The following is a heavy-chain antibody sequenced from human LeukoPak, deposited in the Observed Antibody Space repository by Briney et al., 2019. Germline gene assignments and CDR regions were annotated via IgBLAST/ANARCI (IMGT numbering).Heavy chain of an antibody. D-gene: IGHD2-2*01. CDR1: GFTFSSYA. V-gene: IGHV3-23*01. J-gene: IGHJ4*02. Sequence: GGSLRLSCAASGFTFSSYAMSWVRQAPGKGLEWVSAISGSGGSTYYADSVKGRFTFSRDNSKNTLYLQMNSLRAEDTAVYYCAKDLGGDCSSTSCLLSDPFDYWGQGTLVTVSS. CDR3: AKDLGGDCSSTSCLLSDPFDY. CDR2: ISGSGGST.